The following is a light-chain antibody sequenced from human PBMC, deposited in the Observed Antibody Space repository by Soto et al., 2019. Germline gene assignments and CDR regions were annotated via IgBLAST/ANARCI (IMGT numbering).Light chain of an antibody. CDR3: QQYNNWPRT. J-gene: IGKJ1*01. CDR1: QSVSSN. CDR2: GAS. V-gene: IGKV3-15*01. Sequence: EIVMTQSPATLSVSPGERATLSCRASQSVSSNFAWYQQKPGQAPRLLIYGASTRATGIPATFSGSGSGTEFTLTISSLQSEDFAVYYCQQYNNWPRTFGQGTKVXIK.